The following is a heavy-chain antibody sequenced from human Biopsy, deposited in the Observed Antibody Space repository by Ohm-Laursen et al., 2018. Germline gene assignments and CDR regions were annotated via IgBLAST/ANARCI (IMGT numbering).Heavy chain of an antibody. V-gene: IGHV3-23*01. Sequence: SLRLSCAATGFTFSSYAMNWVRQAPGKGLEWVSAITVSADTTYYADSVRGRFTVSRDNSQNTLYLQMNSLRAEDTAIYYCAKGRVGNSGSLDIWGHGTMGPVSS. CDR1: GFTFSSYA. D-gene: IGHD1-1*01. CDR3: AKGRVGNSGSLDI. CDR2: ITVSADTT. J-gene: IGHJ3*02.